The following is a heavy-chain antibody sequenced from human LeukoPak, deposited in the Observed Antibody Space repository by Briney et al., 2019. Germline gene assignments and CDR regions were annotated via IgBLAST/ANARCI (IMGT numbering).Heavy chain of an antibody. J-gene: IGHJ4*02. D-gene: IGHD6-19*01. CDR1: GGSISSSSYY. CDR2: IYYSGST. CDR3: ARTLAHSSGWYELFNY. Sequence: SETLSLTCTVSGGSISSSSYYWGWIRQPPGKGLEWIGSIYYSGSTYYNPSLKSRVTISVDTSKNQFSLKLSSVTAADTAVYYCARTLAHSSGWYELFNYWGQGTLVTVSS. V-gene: IGHV4-39*01.